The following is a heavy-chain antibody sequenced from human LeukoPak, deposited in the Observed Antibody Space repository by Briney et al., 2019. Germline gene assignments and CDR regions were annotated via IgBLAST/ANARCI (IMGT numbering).Heavy chain of an antibody. CDR2: ISWNSGSI. V-gene: IGHV3-9*01. D-gene: IGHD6-19*01. J-gene: IGHJ4*02. CDR1: GFTFDDYA. Sequence: PGGSLRLSCAASGFTFDDYAMHWVRQAPGKGLEWVSGISWNSGSIGYADSVKGRFTISRDNAKNSLYQQMNSLRAEDTALYYCAKDISSGIAVAATDYWGQGTLVTVSS. CDR3: AKDISSGIAVAATDY.